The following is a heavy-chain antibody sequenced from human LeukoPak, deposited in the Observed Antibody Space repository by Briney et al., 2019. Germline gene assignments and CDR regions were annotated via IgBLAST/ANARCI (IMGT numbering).Heavy chain of an antibody. CDR2: INPNSGGT. Sequence: ASVKVSCKTSGYRFITFGINWVRQAPGQGLEWMGWINPNSGGTNYAQKFQGWVTMTRDTSISTAYMELSRLRSDDTAVYYCARDLAAAGSYAFDIWGQGTMVTVSS. J-gene: IGHJ3*02. CDR1: GYRFITFG. D-gene: IGHD6-13*01. V-gene: IGHV1-2*04. CDR3: ARDLAAAGSYAFDI.